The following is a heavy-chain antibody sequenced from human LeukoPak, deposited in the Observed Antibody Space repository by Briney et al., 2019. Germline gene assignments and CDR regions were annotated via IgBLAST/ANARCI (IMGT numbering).Heavy chain of an antibody. V-gene: IGHV3-30*04. CDR1: GFTFSSYT. CDR2: MSYDGSNK. Sequence: PGGSLRLSCAASGFTFSSYTMHWVRQAPGKGLEWVAIMSYDGSNKYYADSVKGRFTISSDNSKNTLYLQMNSLKADDTAMYYCARNRTFDYWGQGTLVTVSS. J-gene: IGHJ4*02. CDR3: ARNRTFDY.